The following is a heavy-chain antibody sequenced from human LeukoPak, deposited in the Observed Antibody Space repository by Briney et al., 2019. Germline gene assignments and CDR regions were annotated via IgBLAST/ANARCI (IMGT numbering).Heavy chain of an antibody. V-gene: IGHV4-39*02. CDR1: GGSISSSSYY. D-gene: IGHD4-17*01. J-gene: IGHJ2*01. Sequence: SETLSLTCTVSGGSISSSSYYWGWIRQPPGKGLEWIGSIYYSGSTYYNPSLKSRVTISVDSSKNQFSLKLSSVTAADTAVYYCARETTVSREWYFDLWGRGTLVTVAS. CDR2: IYYSGST. CDR3: ARETTVSREWYFDL.